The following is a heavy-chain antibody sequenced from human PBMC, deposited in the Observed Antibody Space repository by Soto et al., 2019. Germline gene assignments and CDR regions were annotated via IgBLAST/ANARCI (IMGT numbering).Heavy chain of an antibody. D-gene: IGHD2-15*01. J-gene: IGHJ4*02. V-gene: IGHV3-30*18. CDR1: GFTFSSSG. CDR3: ANRNCSGGSCYSDY. Sequence: GGSLRLSCAASGFTFSSSGMHWVRQSPGKGLDWVAVISYDGSNKYYAESVKGRFTISRDDSKNTRSLQMTSQRAEDAAVYYCANRNCSGGSCYSDYWGQGT. CDR2: ISYDGSNK.